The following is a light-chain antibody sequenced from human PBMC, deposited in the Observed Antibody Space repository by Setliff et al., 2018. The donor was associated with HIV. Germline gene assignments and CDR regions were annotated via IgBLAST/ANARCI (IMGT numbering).Light chain of an antibody. CDR1: SSNIGGNT. CDR2: SNN. CDR3: AAWDDSLNGRYV. J-gene: IGLJ1*01. Sequence: QSVLTQPPSASGAPGQRATISCSGSSSNIGGNTVNWYQHLPGTAPKLLIYSNNKRPSGVPDRFSGSKSGTSASLAISGLRSADEADYYCAAWDDSLNGRYVFGTGTKVTVL. V-gene: IGLV1-44*01.